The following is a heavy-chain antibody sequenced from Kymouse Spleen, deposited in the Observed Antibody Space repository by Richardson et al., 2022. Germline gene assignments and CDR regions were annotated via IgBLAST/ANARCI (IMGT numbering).Heavy chain of an antibody. CDR3: ARDWGSGSPYYYYYYGMDV. Sequence: EVQLVESGGGLVKPGGSLRLSCAASGFTFSSYSMNWVRQAPGKGLEWVSSISSSSSYIYYADSVKGRFTISRDNAKNSLYLQMNSLRAEDTAVYYCARDWGSGSPYYYYYYGMDVWGQGTTVTVSS. CDR2: ISSSSSYI. J-gene: IGHJ6*02. CDR1: GFTFSSYS. D-gene: IGHD3-10*01. V-gene: IGHV3-21*03.